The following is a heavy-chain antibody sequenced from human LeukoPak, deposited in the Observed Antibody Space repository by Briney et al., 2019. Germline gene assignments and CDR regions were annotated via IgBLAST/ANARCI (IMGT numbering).Heavy chain of an antibody. V-gene: IGHV1-2*02. CDR1: GYTFTGYY. CDR3: ARLLPDSSGWYEDY. D-gene: IGHD6-19*01. Sequence: ASLTVSCKASGYTFTGYYMHWVRQAPGQGLEWMGWINPNSGGTNYAQKFQGRVTMTRDTSISTAYMELSRLRSDDTAVYYCARLLPDSSGWYEDYWGQGTLVTVSS. J-gene: IGHJ4*02. CDR2: INPNSGGT.